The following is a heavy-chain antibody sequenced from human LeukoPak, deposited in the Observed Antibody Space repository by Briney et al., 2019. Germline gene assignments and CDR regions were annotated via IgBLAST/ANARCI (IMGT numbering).Heavy chain of an antibody. Sequence: GASVKVSCKAFGYSFTRYAMHWVRQAPGQRLEWMGWINAGNGNTKYSQKFQGRVTITRDTSASTVYMELSSLRSEDTAVYYCARREIVITFGSSRPGDAFNIWGQGTMVTVSS. V-gene: IGHV1-3*01. D-gene: IGHD3-16*01. CDR1: GYSFTRYA. CDR2: INAGNGNT. CDR3: ARREIVITFGSSRPGDAFNI. J-gene: IGHJ3*02.